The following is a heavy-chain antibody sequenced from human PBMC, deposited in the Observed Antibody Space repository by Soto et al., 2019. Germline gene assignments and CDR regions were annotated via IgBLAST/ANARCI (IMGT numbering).Heavy chain of an antibody. J-gene: IGHJ6*03. CDR2: IKQDGSEK. V-gene: IGHV3-7*01. CDR3: ARMSRNKYYYYYMDV. CDR1: GFTFSSYW. Sequence: GGSLRLSCAASGFTFSSYWMSWVRQAPGKGLEWVANIKQDGSEKYYVDSVKGRFTISRDNAKNSLYLQMNSLRAEDTAVYYCARMSRNKYYYYYMDVWGKGTTVTVSS.